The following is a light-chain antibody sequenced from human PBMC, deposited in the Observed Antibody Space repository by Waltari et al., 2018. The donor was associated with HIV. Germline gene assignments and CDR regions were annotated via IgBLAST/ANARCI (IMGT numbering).Light chain of an antibody. V-gene: IGLV3-25*03. J-gene: IGLJ3*02. CDR1: ALPTQY. CDR3: QSADSTGTYWV. CDR2: RDK. Sequence: SYELTQPPSASVSPGQTARISCSGDALPTQYVFWYQQRPGQAPVMVRYRDKERPSGIPDRCSGSSAGTTVTLTISGVQAEDEADYYCQSADSTGTYWVFGGGTKLTVL.